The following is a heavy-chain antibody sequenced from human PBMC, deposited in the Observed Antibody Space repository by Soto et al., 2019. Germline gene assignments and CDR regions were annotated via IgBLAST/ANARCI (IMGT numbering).Heavy chain of an antibody. CDR2: IWYDGSNK. D-gene: IGHD4-17*01. J-gene: IGHJ3*02. Sequence: GGSLRLSCAASGFTFSSYGMHWVRQAPGKGLEWVAVIWYDGSNKYYADSVKGRFTISRDNSKNTLYLQMNSLRAEDTAVYYCARAPGDYGDPSGDAFDIWGQGTMVTVSS. CDR3: ARAPGDYGDPSGDAFDI. V-gene: IGHV3-33*01. CDR1: GFTFSSYG.